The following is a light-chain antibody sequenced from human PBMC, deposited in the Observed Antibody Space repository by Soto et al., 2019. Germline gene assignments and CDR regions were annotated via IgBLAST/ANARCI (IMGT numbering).Light chain of an antibody. V-gene: IGLV2-14*01. CDR3: SSYTSSSTDVV. CDR1: SSDVGDYNY. CDR2: DVS. J-gene: IGLJ2*01. Sequence: QSALTQPASVSGSPGQSITISCTGTSSDVGDYNYVSWYQQHPGNAPTLMIYDVSNRPSGVSNRFSGSKSGNTASLTISGLQAEDEADYYCSSYTSSSTDVVFGGGTKLTVL.